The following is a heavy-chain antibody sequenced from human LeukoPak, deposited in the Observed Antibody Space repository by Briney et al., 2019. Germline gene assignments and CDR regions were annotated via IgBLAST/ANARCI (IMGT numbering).Heavy chain of an antibody. V-gene: IGHV3-30-3*01. CDR1: GFTFSSYA. J-gene: IGHJ4*02. CDR2: ISYDGSNK. D-gene: IGHD4-11*01. Sequence: SGGSLRLSCAASGFTFSSYAMHWVRRAPGKGLEWVAVISYDGSNKYYADSVKGRFTISRDNSKNTLYLQMNSLRAEDTAVYYCARDRGRLTVTAVLDYWGQGTLVTVSS. CDR3: ARDRGRLTVTAVLDY.